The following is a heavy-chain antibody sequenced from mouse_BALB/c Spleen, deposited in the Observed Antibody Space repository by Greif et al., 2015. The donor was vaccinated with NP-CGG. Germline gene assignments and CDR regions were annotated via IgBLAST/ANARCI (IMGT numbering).Heavy chain of an antibody. J-gene: IGHJ2*01. CDR1: GFTFSSYA. CDR3: ARRGYYGSSYEDYFDY. V-gene: IGHV5-9-3*01. Sequence: DVQLQESGGGLVKPGGSLKLSCAASGFTFSSYAMSWVRQTPEKRLEWVATISSGGSYTYYPDSVKGRFTISRDNAKNTLYLQMSSLRSEDTAMYYCARRGYYGSSYEDYFDYWGQGTTLTVSS. D-gene: IGHD1-1*01. CDR2: ISSGGSYT.